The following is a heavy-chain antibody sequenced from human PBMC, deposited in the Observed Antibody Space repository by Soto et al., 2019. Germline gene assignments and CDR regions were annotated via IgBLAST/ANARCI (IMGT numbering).Heavy chain of an antibody. CDR1: GFMFSAYW. V-gene: IGHV3-7*01. CDR2: IHGDGGKI. CDR3: ARDFYGGYTYGPGDY. J-gene: IGHJ4*02. Sequence: GSLRFSCAASGFMFSAYWMSWVRQAPGKGLEWVANIHGDGGKIYYVDSVKGRFTISRDNAKRSLYLQMNSLRAEDTAVYYCARDFYGGYTYGPGDYWGQGALVTVSS. D-gene: IGHD5-18*01.